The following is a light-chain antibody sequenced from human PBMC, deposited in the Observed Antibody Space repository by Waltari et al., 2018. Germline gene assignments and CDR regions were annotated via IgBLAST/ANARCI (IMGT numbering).Light chain of an antibody. CDR1: QDISSS. V-gene: IGKV1-9*01. CDR2: AAS. Sequence: DIQLTQSPSFLSASIGDRVTITCRASQDISSSLAWYQQKPGKAPNLLIYAASTLQTGVPSRFSGSGSGTEFTLTISSLQPVDFATYYCQQLNSPPFTIGPGTKVDIK. J-gene: IGKJ3*01. CDR3: QQLNSPPFT.